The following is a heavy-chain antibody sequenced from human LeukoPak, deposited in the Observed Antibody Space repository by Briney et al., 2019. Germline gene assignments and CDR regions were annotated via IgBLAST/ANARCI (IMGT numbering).Heavy chain of an antibody. D-gene: IGHD3-22*01. V-gene: IGHV3-23*01. CDR3: AKDIDPPYSSGYSY. Sequence: GGSLRLYCAASGFTFSSYAMSWVRQAPGKGLEWVSAISGSGGSTYYADSVKGRFTISRDNSKNTLYLQMNSLRAEDTAVYYCAKDIDPPYSSGYSYWGQGTLVTVSS. CDR1: GFTFSSYA. CDR2: ISGSGGST. J-gene: IGHJ4*02.